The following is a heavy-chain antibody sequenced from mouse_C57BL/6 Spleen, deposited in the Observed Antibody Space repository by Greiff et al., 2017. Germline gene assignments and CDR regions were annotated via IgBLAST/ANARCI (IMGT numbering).Heavy chain of an antibody. J-gene: IGHJ1*03. CDR3: ARGREGYAYWYFDV. Sequence: VQLQQPGAELVKPGASVKMSCKASGYTFTSYWITWVKQRPGQGLEWIGDIYPGSGSTNYNEKFKSKATLTVDTSSSTAYMQLSSLTSEDSAVYYCARGREGYAYWYFDVWGTGTTVTVSS. CDR2: IYPGSGST. CDR1: GYTFTSYW. D-gene: IGHD3-1*01. V-gene: IGHV1-55*01.